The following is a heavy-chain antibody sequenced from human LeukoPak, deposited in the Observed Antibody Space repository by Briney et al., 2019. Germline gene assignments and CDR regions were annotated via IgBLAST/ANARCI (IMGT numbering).Heavy chain of an antibody. CDR1: GDSITSYY. J-gene: IGHJ5*02. D-gene: IGHD5-18*01. Sequence: PSETLSLTCTVSGDSITSYYWSWIRQPAGKGLQWIGRINISGNTNYNPSLKSRVTISLDTSKNQFSLKLRSVTAADTAVYYCAREGDNYGNWFDPWGQGTLVTVSS. V-gene: IGHV4-4*07. CDR2: INISGNT. CDR3: AREGDNYGNWFDP.